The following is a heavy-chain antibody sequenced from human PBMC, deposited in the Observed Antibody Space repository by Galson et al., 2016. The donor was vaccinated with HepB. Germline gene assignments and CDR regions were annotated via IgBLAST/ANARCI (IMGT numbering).Heavy chain of an antibody. CDR2: ISRSGAAK. CDR1: GFIFGDYA. J-gene: IGHJ4*02. Sequence: SLRLSCAASGFIFGDYAMNWFRQAPGKGLEWVSSISRSGAAKDYADSVKGQLTISRDNSENTVYLQMNSLRAEDTAVYYCAKWAGYRSKWFSEWGQGTLVTVSS. V-gene: IGHV3-23*01. D-gene: IGHD5-12*01. CDR3: AKWAGYRSKWFSE.